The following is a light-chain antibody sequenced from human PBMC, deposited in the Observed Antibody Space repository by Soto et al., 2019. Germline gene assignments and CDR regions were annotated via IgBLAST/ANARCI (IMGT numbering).Light chain of an antibody. Sequence: ENVLTQSPATLSLSPGEIATLSCRASQSVSNYVAWYQQRPVQAPRLLIYDASNRATGVPSRFSGSGSGTDFTLTISSLEPEDFAVYYCQQRSNWLFGPGTKVDIK. CDR3: QQRSNWL. CDR1: QSVSNY. V-gene: IGKV3-11*01. CDR2: DAS. J-gene: IGKJ3*01.